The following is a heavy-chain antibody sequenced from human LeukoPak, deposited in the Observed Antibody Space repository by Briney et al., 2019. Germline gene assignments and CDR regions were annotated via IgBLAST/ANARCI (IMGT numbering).Heavy chain of an antibody. Sequence: HPGRSLRLSCAASGFTFSSYGMHWVRQAPGKGLEWVAVISYDGSNKYYADSVKGRFTISRDNSKNTLYLQMNSLRAEDTAVYYCTRPMVRGVIPFFDYWGQGTLVTVSS. J-gene: IGHJ4*02. CDR2: ISYDGSNK. V-gene: IGHV3-30*03. CDR3: TRPMVRGVIPFFDY. D-gene: IGHD3-10*01. CDR1: GFTFSSYG.